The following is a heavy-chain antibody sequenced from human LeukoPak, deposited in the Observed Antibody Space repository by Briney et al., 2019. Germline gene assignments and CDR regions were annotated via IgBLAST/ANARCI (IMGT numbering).Heavy chain of an antibody. Sequence: GGSLRLSCAASGFTFSSYSMNWVRQAPGKGLEWVSSISSSSSYIYYADSVKGRFTISRDNARNLMYLQMNSLRAEDTAVYYCARDGSGDYWGQGTLVTVSS. CDR2: ISSSSSYI. V-gene: IGHV3-21*01. CDR3: ARDGSGDY. D-gene: IGHD1-14*01. CDR1: GFTFSSYS. J-gene: IGHJ4*02.